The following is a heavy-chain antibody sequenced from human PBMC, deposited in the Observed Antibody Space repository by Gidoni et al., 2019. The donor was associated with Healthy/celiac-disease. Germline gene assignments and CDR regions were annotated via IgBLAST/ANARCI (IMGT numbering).Heavy chain of an antibody. CDR2: FDTEDGET. V-gene: IGHV1-24*01. J-gene: IGHJ4*02. D-gene: IGHD6-13*01. Sequence: QVQLVQSGAEVKKPGASVTVSCKVSGSTLTELSMHGVRQAPGKGLEWMGGFDTEDGETIYAQKFQGRVTMTEDTSTDTAYMELSSLRSEDTAGYYCATDQGAAAGIGAFRYWGQGTLVTVSS. CDR1: GSTLTELS. CDR3: ATDQGAAAGIGAFRY.